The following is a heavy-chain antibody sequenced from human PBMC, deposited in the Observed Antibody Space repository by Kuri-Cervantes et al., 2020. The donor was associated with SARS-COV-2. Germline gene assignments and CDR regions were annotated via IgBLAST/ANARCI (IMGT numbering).Heavy chain of an antibody. CDR1: GFTSSNYG. CDR2: ISSSGHRA. CDR3: ARDTGWYVFDH. Sequence: GESLKISCAASGFTSSNYGMNWVRQAPGKGLEWLSFISSSGHRADYADSVSGRFTITRDNSKNTLYLQMNSLRAEDTATYFCARDTGWYVFDHWGQGTLVTVSS. J-gene: IGHJ4*02. D-gene: IGHD6-19*01. V-gene: IGHV3-23*01.